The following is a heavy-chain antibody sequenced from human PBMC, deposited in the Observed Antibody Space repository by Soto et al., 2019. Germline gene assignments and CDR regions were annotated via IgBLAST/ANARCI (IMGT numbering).Heavy chain of an antibody. CDR1: GGDLRNSG. V-gene: IGHV1-69*04. J-gene: IGHJ5*01. CDR2: IFPLLAMV. CDR3: AEEDGAGFNS. Sequence: QVHLVQSGAEMKKPGSSVKVSCKVSGGDLRNSGISWVRQAPGQELEWMGGIFPLLAMVDYSQKFQGRVTITAGESTLTAYLDLGTLTSDYTAVYYCAEEDGAGFNSWGQGTLVIVSS. D-gene: IGHD1-26*01.